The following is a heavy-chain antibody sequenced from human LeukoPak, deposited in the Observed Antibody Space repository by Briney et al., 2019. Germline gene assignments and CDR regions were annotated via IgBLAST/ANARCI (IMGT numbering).Heavy chain of an antibody. D-gene: IGHD6-19*01. CDR3: ASLSSSSGWYRGAFDI. V-gene: IGHV3-7*01. CDR2: IKQDGSEK. J-gene: IGHJ3*02. Sequence: PGGSLRLSCVASGFTFSSRDWMTWVRQAPGKGLEWVANIKQDGSEKNYVDSVKGRFTISRDNAKNSLYLQMNSLRAEDTAVYYCASLSSSSGWYRGAFDIWGQGTMVTVSS. CDR1: GFTFSSRDW.